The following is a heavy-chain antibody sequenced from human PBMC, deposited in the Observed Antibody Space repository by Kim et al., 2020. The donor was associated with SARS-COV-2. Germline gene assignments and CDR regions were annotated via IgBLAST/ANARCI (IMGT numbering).Heavy chain of an antibody. CDR2: ST. J-gene: IGHJ5*02. Sequence: STNNNPSLKSRVTISVDTSKNQFSLKLSSVTAADAAVYYCARDLRGRIFPWGQGTLVTVSS. V-gene: IGHV4-59*01. CDR3: ARDLRGRIFP. D-gene: IGHD3-9*01.